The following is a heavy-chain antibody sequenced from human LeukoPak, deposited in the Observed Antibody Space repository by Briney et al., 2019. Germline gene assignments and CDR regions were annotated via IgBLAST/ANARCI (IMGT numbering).Heavy chain of an antibody. V-gene: IGHV4-38-2*01. CDR3: ARGARWSPLTYYFDY. CDR2: IYHSGST. CDR1: GYSISSGYY. D-gene: IGHD4-23*01. Sequence: PSETLSLTCAVSGYSISSGYYWGWIRQPPGKGLEWIESIYHSGSTYYNPSLKSRVTISVDTSKNQFSLKLSSVTAADTAVYYCARGARWSPLTYYFDYWGQGTLVTVSS. J-gene: IGHJ4*02.